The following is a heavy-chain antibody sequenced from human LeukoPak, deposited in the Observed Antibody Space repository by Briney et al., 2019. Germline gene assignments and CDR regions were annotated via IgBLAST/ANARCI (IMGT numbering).Heavy chain of an antibody. CDR1: GDSISGSSYY. Sequence: PSETLSLTCTVSGDSISGSSYYWGWIRQPPGKGLEWIGSIYYNGCTYYKPSLKSQVTISVDTSKNQFSLKLSSVTAAVTAVYYCARERAVRGFKGYYFDYWGQGIQVIVSS. V-gene: IGHV4-39*07. CDR3: ARERAVRGFKGYYFDY. CDR2: IYYNGCT. J-gene: IGHJ4*02. D-gene: IGHD3-10*01.